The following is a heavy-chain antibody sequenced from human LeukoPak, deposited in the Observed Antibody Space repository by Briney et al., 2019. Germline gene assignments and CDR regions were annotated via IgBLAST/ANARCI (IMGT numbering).Heavy chain of an antibody. CDR3: ARGYTYGLDF. Sequence: GGSLRLSCAASGFTFSTYEMNWVRQAPGKGLEWVSYISSSGSTIYYADSVKGRFTISRHNAKNSLYLQMNSPRAEDTAIYYCARGYTYGLDFWGQGTLVTVSS. D-gene: IGHD5-18*01. V-gene: IGHV3-48*03. J-gene: IGHJ4*02. CDR2: ISSSGSTI. CDR1: GFTFSTYE.